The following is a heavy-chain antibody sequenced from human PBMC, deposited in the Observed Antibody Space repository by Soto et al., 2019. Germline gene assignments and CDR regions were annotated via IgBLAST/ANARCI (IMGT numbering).Heavy chain of an antibody. J-gene: IGHJ5*01. Sequence: GASVKVSCKASGYTFTNFGVTWVRRAPGQGLEWMGWISAYTDTPNYAQKFQGRVTMTIDTSTSTAYMDLRSLTSDDTAVYYCARVIPGVEASFDFWGPGPLVTVS. CDR2: ISAYTDTP. CDR1: GYTFTNFG. D-gene: IGHD2-2*01. V-gene: IGHV1-18*01. CDR3: ARVIPGVEASFDF.